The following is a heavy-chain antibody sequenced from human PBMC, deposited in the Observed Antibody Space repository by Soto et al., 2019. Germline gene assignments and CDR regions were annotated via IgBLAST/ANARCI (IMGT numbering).Heavy chain of an antibody. CDR2: ISYDGSNK. V-gene: IGHV3-30-3*01. D-gene: IGHD3-22*01. CDR1: GFTFSSYA. Sequence: GGSLRLSCAASGFTFSSYAMHWVRQAPGKGLEWVAVISYDGSNKYYADSVKGRFTISRDNSKNTLYLQMNSLRAEDTAVYYCARDPKIVAYFDYWGQGTLVTVS. J-gene: IGHJ4*02. CDR3: ARDPKIVAYFDY.